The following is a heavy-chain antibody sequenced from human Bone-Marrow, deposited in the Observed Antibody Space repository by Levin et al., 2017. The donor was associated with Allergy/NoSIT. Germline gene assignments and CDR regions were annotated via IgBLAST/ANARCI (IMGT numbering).Heavy chain of an antibody. CDR2: IRSTPYGGTT. Sequence: GGSLRLSCTASGLAFSDYAMSWVRQAPGKGLEWVGFIRSTPYGGTTEYAASVKGRFTISRDDSKAIAYLQMDTLKAEATAVYYGASGDPALGMDGWGQGNPGHRLL. V-gene: IGHV3-49*04. J-gene: IGHJ6*02. CDR3: ASGDPALGMDG. CDR1: GLAFSDYA. D-gene: IGHD2-21*02.